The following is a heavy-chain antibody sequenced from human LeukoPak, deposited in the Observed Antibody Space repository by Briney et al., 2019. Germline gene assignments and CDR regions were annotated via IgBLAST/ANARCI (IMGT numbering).Heavy chain of an antibody. D-gene: IGHD1-26*01. Sequence: PGGSLRLSCAASGFTFSSNWMHWVRQAPGKGLVWVSRINEDGSTTNYADSVKGRSTIFRDNAKNTLYLQMNSLRAEDTAVYYCVRDLGGRSGHWGQGNLVTVSS. CDR1: GFTFSSNW. CDR3: VRDLGGRSGH. V-gene: IGHV3-74*01. J-gene: IGHJ4*02. CDR2: INEDGSTT.